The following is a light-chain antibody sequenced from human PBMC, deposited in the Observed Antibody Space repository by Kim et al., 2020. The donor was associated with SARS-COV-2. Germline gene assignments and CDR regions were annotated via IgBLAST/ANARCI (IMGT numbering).Light chain of an antibody. J-gene: IGKJ1*01. CDR2: DAS. V-gene: IGKV3-11*01. CDR1: ENVGHD. Sequence: LSPGERGYLDCRDSENVGHDLAWYQQKLGQSPRLLIYDASTRATGIPARFSGSGSGTAFTLTIDSLEPEDYAVYFCQQRYKGSGTFGQGAKVDIK. CDR3: QQRYKGSGT.